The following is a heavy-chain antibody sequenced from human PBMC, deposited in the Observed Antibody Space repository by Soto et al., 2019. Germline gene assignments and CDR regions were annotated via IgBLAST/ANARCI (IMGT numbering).Heavy chain of an antibody. CDR2: ISAYNGNT. Sequence: ASVKVSFKASGYTFTSYGISWVRQAPGQGLEWMGWISAYNGNTNYAQKLQGRVTMTTDTSTSTVYMELRSLRSDDTAVYYCARAFAAARVVDYWGQGTLVTVSS. CDR1: GYTFTSYG. J-gene: IGHJ4*02. V-gene: IGHV1-18*04. D-gene: IGHD6-13*01. CDR3: ARAFAAARVVDY.